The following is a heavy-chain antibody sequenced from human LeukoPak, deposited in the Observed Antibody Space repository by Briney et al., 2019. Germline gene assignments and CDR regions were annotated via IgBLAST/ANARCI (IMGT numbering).Heavy chain of an antibody. V-gene: IGHV1-46*01. CDR3: ARGNGVYDILTYIPD. Sequence: ASVKVSCKASGYTFTSYYMHWVRQAPGQGLEWMGIINPSGGSTSYAQKFQGRVTMTRDTSTSTVYMELSSLRSEDTAVYYCARGNGVYDILTYIPDWGQGTLVTVSS. CDR1: GYTFTSYY. D-gene: IGHD3-9*01. CDR2: INPSGGST. J-gene: IGHJ4*02.